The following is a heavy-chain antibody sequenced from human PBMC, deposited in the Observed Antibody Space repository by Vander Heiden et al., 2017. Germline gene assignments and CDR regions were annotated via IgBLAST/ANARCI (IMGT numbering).Heavy chain of an antibody. CDR3: ARPTAGY. CDR2: MFYTGST. J-gene: IGHJ4*02. V-gene: IGHV4-39*01. CDR1: GGSISSSSHF. Sequence: QLQLQESGPGLVKSSETLSLTCSVSGGSISSSSHFWGWIRQSRGKGLEWIGSMFYTGSTYYNPSLQSRVTISVDMSKNQFSRRLTSVTAADTGVYYCARPTAGYWGQGTRVTVSS.